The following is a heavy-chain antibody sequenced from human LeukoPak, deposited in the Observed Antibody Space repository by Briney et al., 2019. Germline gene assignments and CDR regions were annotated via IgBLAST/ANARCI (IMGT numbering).Heavy chain of an antibody. CDR1: GFTFSRYW. V-gene: IGHV4-30-2*01. CDR2: IYHSGST. CDR3: ARAVGSSGYYYDY. D-gene: IGHD3-22*01. Sequence: LRLSCAVSGFTFSRYWMSWIRQPPGKGLEWIGYIYHSGSTYYNPSLKSRVTISVDRSKNQFSLKLSSVTAADTAVYYCARAVGSSGYYYDYWGQGTLVTVSS. J-gene: IGHJ4*02.